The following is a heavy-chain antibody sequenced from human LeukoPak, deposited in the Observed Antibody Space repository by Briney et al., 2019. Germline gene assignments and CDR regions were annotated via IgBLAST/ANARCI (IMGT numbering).Heavy chain of an antibody. J-gene: IGHJ4*02. CDR3: ARPWGDSTNFDS. CDR2: IHSDGSNT. Sequence: HPGGSLRLSCAASGFTFSSYWMHWVRRAPGKGLVWVSGIHSDGSNTRYADSVKGRFTISRDNAKNTLDLQMNSLRAEDTAVYYCARPWGDSTNFDSWGQGTLVTVSS. D-gene: IGHD7-27*01. CDR1: GFTFSSYW. V-gene: IGHV3-74*01.